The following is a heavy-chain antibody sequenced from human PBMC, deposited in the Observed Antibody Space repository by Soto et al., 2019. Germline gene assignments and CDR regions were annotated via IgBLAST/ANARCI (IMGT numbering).Heavy chain of an antibody. V-gene: IGHV1-69*02. CDR2: IIPILGIA. D-gene: IGHD6-19*01. J-gene: IGHJ3*02. CDR3: ASELYSSGWPDAFDI. CDR1: GGTVSSYT. Sequence: ASVKVSCKASGGTVSSYTISWVRQAPGQGLEWMGRIIPILGIANYAQKFQGRVTITADKSTSTAYMELSSLRSEDTAVYYCASELYSSGWPDAFDIWGQGTMVTVSS.